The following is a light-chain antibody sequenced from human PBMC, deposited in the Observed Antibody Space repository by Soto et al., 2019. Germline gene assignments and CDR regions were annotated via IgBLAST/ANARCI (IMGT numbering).Light chain of an antibody. CDR1: QGINNY. CDR3: QKYSSVPV. Sequence: DIPMTQSPSSLSASVGDRVTITCRASQGINNYVAWYQQKPGRPPKLLVYAASTLQSGVPSRFSGSGSGTDFTLTINSLQPEDVATYSCQKYSSVPVFGPGTKVDIK. V-gene: IGKV1-27*01. CDR2: AAS. J-gene: IGKJ3*01.